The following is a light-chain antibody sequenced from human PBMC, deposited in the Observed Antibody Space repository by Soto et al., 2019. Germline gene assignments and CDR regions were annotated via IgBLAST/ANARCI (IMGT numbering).Light chain of an antibody. J-gene: IGLJ2*01. CDR1: SRDVCNYNY. CDR3: NLYAGTNTLI. V-gene: IGLV2-8*01. CDR2: EVT. Sequence: QSARTQPPSASGSPGQSVAISCTGTSRDVCNYNYVSWYQHHPGKAPTLMIYEVTKRPSGVPDRFSGSKSGNTASLTVSGLQAEDEADYYCNLYAGTNTLIFGGGNKLTVL.